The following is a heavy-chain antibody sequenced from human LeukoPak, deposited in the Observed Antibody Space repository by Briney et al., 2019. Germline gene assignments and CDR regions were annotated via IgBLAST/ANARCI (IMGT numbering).Heavy chain of an antibody. Sequence: SETLSLTCIVSGDSISNYYWSWIRQPPGKGLEWIGYIYHSGSANYNPSLKSRVTTSVDTSKNQFSLKLSSVTAADTAVYYCARNPAAPWRSYNWFDPWGQGTLVTVSS. J-gene: IGHJ5*02. CDR3: ARNPAAPWRSYNWFDP. V-gene: IGHV4-59*12. CDR1: GDSISNYY. D-gene: IGHD2-2*01. CDR2: IYHSGSA.